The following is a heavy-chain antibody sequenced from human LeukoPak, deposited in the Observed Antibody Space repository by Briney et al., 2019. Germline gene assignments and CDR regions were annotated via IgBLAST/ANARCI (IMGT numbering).Heavy chain of an antibody. CDR3: ARDQGGTGSWYEGEGY. CDR2: IYSDGST. J-gene: IGHJ4*02. Sequence: GSLRLSCAASGFTVSGNHMSWVRQAPGKGLEWVSVIYSDGSTYYADSVKGRFTISRDNSKNTLYLQLNSLTAEDTALYYCARDQGGTGSWYEGEGYWGQGTLVTVSS. D-gene: IGHD6-13*01. CDR1: GFTVSGNH. V-gene: IGHV3-53*01.